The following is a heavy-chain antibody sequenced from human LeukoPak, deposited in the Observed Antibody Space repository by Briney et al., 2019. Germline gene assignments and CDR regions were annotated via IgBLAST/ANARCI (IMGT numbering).Heavy chain of an antibody. V-gene: IGHV3-64D*06. Sequence: GRSLRLFCSASSFSFSIYAMHWVRQSPGKGLEYVSYIGSNGCITYYADSVKRRFTTSSDNSKNTLYLQITGLRVEDTVLYYCLGNRGGTGDYWGQGTLVTVSS. CDR1: SFSFSIYA. CDR3: LGNRGGTGDY. J-gene: IGHJ4*02. CDR2: IGSNGCIT. D-gene: IGHD2-15*01.